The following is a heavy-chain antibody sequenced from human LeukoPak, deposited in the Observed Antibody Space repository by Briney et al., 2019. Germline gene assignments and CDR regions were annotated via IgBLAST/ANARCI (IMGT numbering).Heavy chain of an antibody. CDR2: IIPIFGIA. CDR3: ARDHDATSGWFDP. Sequence: SVKVSCKASGGTFSSYAISWVRQDPGQGLEWMGRIIPIFGIANYAQKFQGRVTITADKSTSTAYMELSSLRSEDTAVYYCARDHDATSGWFDPWGQGTLVTVSS. V-gene: IGHV1-69*04. D-gene: IGHD1-26*01. CDR1: GGTFSSYA. J-gene: IGHJ5*02.